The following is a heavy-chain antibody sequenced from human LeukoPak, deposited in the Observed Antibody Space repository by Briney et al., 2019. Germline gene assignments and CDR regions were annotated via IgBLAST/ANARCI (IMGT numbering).Heavy chain of an antibody. CDR1: GGSISSYY. V-gene: IGHV4-59*01. D-gene: IGHD5-24*01. CDR2: IYYSGST. J-gene: IGHJ3*02. CDR3: ARGPDGYNWHEAFDI. Sequence: SETLSLTCTVSGGSISSYYWSWIRQPPGKGLEWIGYIYYSGSTNYNPSLKSRVTISVDTSKNQFSLKLSSVTAADTAVYYCARGPDGYNWHEAFDIWGQGTMVTVSS.